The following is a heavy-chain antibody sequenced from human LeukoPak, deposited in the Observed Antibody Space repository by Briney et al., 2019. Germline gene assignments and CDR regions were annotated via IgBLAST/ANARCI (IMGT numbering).Heavy chain of an antibody. D-gene: IGHD3-16*02. CDR1: GYTFTSYA. Sequence: ASVKVSCKASGYTFTSYAMNWVRQAPGQGLEWMGWISAYNGNTNYAQKLQGRVTMTTDTSTSTAYMELRSLRSDDTAVYYCARGYDYVWGSYRYPYYFDYWGQGTLVTVSS. CDR3: ARGYDYVWGSYRYPYYFDY. V-gene: IGHV1-18*01. J-gene: IGHJ4*02. CDR2: ISAYNGNT.